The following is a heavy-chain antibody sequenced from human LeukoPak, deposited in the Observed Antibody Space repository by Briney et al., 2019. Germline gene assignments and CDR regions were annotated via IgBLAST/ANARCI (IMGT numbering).Heavy chain of an antibody. CDR3: ARGIVSSSLAGGAFDI. V-gene: IGHV4-59*13. J-gene: IGHJ3*02. CDR1: GGSISSYY. Sequence: SETLSLTCTVSGGSISSYYWSWVRQPPPKGLGRIGYIYYSGSTNYNPSLKSRVTISVDTSKNQFSLKLSSVTAADTAVYYCARGIVSSSLAGGAFDIWGQGTMVTVSS. CDR2: IYYSGST. D-gene: IGHD6-6*01.